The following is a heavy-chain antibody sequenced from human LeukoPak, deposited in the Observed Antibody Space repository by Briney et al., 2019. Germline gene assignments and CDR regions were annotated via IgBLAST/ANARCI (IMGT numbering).Heavy chain of an antibody. J-gene: IGHJ3*02. CDR2: VSGGGGTT. Sequence: GGSLRLSCAASGFTFSSYAMSWVRQAPGKGLEWVSTVSGGGGTTYYADSVKGRFTISRDNSKNTLFLQMNSLRAEDTAVYYCARDASTHYYDSSGYYWGNAFDIWGQGTMVTVSS. D-gene: IGHD3-22*01. CDR3: ARDASTHYYDSSGYYWGNAFDI. CDR1: GFTFSSYA. V-gene: IGHV3-23*01.